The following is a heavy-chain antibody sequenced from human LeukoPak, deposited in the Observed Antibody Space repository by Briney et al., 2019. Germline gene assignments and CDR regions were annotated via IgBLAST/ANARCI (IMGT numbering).Heavy chain of an antibody. CDR2: ISSSSSYI. J-gene: IGHJ6*03. Sequence: GGSLRLSCAASGFTFSSYSMNWVRQAPGKGLEWVASISSSSSYIYYADSVKGRFTISRDNAKNSLYLQMNSLRAEDTAVYYCARDLYWGSGYYYMDVWGKGTTVTVSS. V-gene: IGHV3-21*01. CDR1: GFTFSSYS. CDR3: ARDLYWGSGYYYMDV. D-gene: IGHD7-27*01.